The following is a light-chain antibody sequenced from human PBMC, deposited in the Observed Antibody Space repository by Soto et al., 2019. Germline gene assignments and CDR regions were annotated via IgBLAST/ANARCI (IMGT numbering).Light chain of an antibody. CDR2: KAS. J-gene: IGKJ2*01. CDR3: QQYNSYLSYT. V-gene: IGKV1-5*03. Sequence: DIPMTQSPSTLSASVGDRVTITCRASQSISSWLAWYQQKPGKAPKLLIYKASSLESGVPSRFSGSGSGTEFTLTISSLQPDDFATYYCQQYNSYLSYTFRQGTKLEIK. CDR1: QSISSW.